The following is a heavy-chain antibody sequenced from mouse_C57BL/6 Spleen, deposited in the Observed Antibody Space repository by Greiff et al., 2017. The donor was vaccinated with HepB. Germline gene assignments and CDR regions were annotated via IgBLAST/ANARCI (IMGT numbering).Heavy chain of an antibody. CDR2: ISNLAYSI. Sequence: EVKLMESGGGLVQPGGSLKLSCAASGFTFSDYGMAWVRQAPRKGPEWVAFISNLAYSIYYADTVTGRFTISRENAKNTLYLEMSSLRSEDTAMYYCARQGVTTVEYYFDYWGQGTTLTVSS. J-gene: IGHJ2*01. D-gene: IGHD1-1*01. V-gene: IGHV5-15*01. CDR1: GFTFSDYG. CDR3: ARQGVTTVEYYFDY.